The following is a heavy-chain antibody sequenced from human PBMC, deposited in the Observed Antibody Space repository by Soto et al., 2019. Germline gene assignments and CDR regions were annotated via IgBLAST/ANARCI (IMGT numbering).Heavy chain of an antibody. CDR2: ILYSGTS. Sequence: QLQLQESGPGLVKPSETLSLTCTVSGGSISSISHYWGWIRQPPGKGLEGIGSILYSGTSYYSPSLKSRVTISADTSKNQFTLKLSSVTAADTAVYYCARGPSAGYLPYSWFDPGGQGTLVTVSS. J-gene: IGHJ5*02. V-gene: IGHV4-39*01. CDR1: GGSISSISHY. CDR3: ARGPSAGYLPYSWFDP. D-gene: IGHD1-26*01.